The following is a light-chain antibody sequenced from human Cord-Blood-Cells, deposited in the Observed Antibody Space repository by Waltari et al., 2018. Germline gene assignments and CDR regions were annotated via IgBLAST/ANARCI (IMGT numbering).Light chain of an antibody. V-gene: IGLV1-47*01. J-gene: IGLJ1*01. CDR2: RNN. Sequence: QSVLTQPPSASGTPGQRVTISCSGSSSNIGSNYVYWYQQLQGPAPKLHIYRNNQRPSGVPDRFSGSKSGTSASLAISGLRSEDEADYYCAAWDDSLSGYVFGTGTKVTVL. CDR3: AAWDDSLSGYV. CDR1: SSNIGSNY.